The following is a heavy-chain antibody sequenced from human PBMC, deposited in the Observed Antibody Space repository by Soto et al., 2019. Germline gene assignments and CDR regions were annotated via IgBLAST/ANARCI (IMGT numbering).Heavy chain of an antibody. CDR1: GGSISSGDYY. V-gene: IGHV4-30-4*01. D-gene: IGHD3-10*01. CDR2: IYYSGST. CDR3: AGQPIAVSYYDLGSYYYYYAMDV. Sequence: SETLSLTCSVSGGSISSGDYYWNWIRQPPGKGLEWIGHIYYSGSTYYNSSLKSRVTISLDTSKNQFSLKLSSVTAADTAVYYCAGQPIAVSYYDLGSYYYYYAMDVWGQGTTVTVSS. J-gene: IGHJ6*02.